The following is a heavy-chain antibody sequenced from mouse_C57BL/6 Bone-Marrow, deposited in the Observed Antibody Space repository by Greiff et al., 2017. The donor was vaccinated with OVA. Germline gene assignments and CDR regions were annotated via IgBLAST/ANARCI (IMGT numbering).Heavy chain of an antibody. CDR2: ILPGSGST. J-gene: IGHJ3*01. CDR1: GYTFTGYW. V-gene: IGHV1-9*01. Sequence: VQLQQSGAELMKPGASVKLSCKATGYTFTGYWIEWVKQRPGHGLEWIGEILPGSGSTNYNEKFKGTATFTADTSSNTAYMQISSLTTADSAIYYCARSYYGTPFAYWGQGTLVTVSA. D-gene: IGHD2-10*01. CDR3: ARSYYGTPFAY.